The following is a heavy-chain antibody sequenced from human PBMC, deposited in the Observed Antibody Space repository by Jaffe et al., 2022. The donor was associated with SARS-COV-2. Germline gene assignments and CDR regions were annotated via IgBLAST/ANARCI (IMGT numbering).Heavy chain of an antibody. D-gene: IGHD5-12*01. J-gene: IGHJ5*02. V-gene: IGHV3-21*01. CDR3: ARDLEVATIGRNWFDP. CDR2: ISSSSSYI. CDR1: GFTFSSYS. Sequence: EVQLVESGGGLVKPGGSLRLSCAASGFTFSSYSMNWVRQAPGKGLEWVSSISSSSSYIYYADSVKGRFTISRDNAKNSLYLQMNSLRAEDTAVYYCARDLEVATIGRNWFDPWGQGTLVTVSS.